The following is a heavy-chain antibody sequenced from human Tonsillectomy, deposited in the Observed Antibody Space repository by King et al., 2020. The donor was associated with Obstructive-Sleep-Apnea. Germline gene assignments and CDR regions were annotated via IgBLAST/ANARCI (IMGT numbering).Heavy chain of an antibody. CDR1: GYTFTDYY. Sequence: QLVQSGAEVKKPGASVKVSCMASGYTFTDYYMHWVRQAPGQGLEWMGWINPNSGGTDYAQKFQDRVTMTRDTSISTVYMELSKLTSDDTAVYYCARDPGQQRRGNYFDYGGQGTLVTVSS. V-gene: IGHV1-2*02. CDR2: INPNSGGT. D-gene: IGHD6-25*01. J-gene: IGHJ4*02. CDR3: ARDPGQQRRGNYFDY.